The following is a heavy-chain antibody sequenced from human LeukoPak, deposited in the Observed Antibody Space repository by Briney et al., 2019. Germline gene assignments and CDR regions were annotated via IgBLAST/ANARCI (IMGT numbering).Heavy chain of an antibody. CDR1: GGSFSGYY. CDR3: ARARLGYSYDY. Sequence: SETLSLTCAVYGGSFSGYYRSWIRQPPGKGLEWIGEINHSGSTNYNPSLKSRVTISVDTSKNQFSLKLSSVTAADTAVYYCARARLGYSYDYWGQGTLVTVSS. V-gene: IGHV4-34*01. D-gene: IGHD5-18*01. J-gene: IGHJ4*02. CDR2: INHSGST.